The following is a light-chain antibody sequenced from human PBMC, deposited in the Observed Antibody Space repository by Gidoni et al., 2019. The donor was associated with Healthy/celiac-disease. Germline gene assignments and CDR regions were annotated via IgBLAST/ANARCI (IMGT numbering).Light chain of an antibody. Sequence: EIVLTQSPATLSLSPGERATLTCRASQSVSSYLAWYQQKPGQAPRLLIYDASKLDTGIPARFSGSGSGTDFTLTISSLETEDFAVYYCQQRSNWPRTFGQGTKLEIK. J-gene: IGKJ2*01. CDR2: DAS. CDR1: QSVSSY. V-gene: IGKV3-11*01. CDR3: QQRSNWPRT.